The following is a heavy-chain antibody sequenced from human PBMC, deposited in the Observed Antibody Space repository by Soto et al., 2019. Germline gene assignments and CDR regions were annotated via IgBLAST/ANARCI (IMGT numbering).Heavy chain of an antibody. D-gene: IGHD1-20*01. CDR1: GGTFSSYA. V-gene: IGHV1-69*12. Sequence: QVQLVQSGAEVKKPGSSVKVSCKASGGTFSSYAINWVRQAPGQGLEWMGGIIPIFGTADYAQKFQGRVTSTADESTSTAYMELSSLRSEDTAVYYCASSITGTPNYYYGMDVWGQGPAVSVSS. J-gene: IGHJ6*02. CDR3: ASSITGTPNYYYGMDV. CDR2: IIPIFGTA.